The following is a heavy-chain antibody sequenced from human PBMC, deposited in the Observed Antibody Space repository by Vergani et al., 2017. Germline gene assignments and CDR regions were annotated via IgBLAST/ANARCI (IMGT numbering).Heavy chain of an antibody. CDR1: GFTFSSYS. CDR2: ISSSSSYI. D-gene: IGHD4-17*01. CDR3: AGGDYVGYYYYYGMDV. Sequence: EVQLVESGGGLVKPGGSLRLSCAASGFTFSSYSMNWVRQAPGKGLEWVSSISSSSSYIYYADSVKGRFTISRDNANNSLYVQMNSLGAEDTAVYYCAGGDYVGYYYYYGMDVWGQGTTVTVSS. V-gene: IGHV3-21*01. J-gene: IGHJ6*02.